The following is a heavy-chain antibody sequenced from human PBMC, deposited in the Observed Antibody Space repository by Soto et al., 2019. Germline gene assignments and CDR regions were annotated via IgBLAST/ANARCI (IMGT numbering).Heavy chain of an antibody. Sequence: QVQLVQSGAEVKKPGSSVKVSCTASGGTFSSYAISWVRQAPGQGLEWMGGIIPIFGTANYAQKFQGRVTITADESTSTAYMELSSLRSEDTAVYYCARAPRPAVAGHDAFDIWGQGTMVTVSS. J-gene: IGHJ3*02. CDR2: IIPIFGTA. CDR1: GGTFSSYA. V-gene: IGHV1-69*01. D-gene: IGHD6-19*01. CDR3: ARAPRPAVAGHDAFDI.